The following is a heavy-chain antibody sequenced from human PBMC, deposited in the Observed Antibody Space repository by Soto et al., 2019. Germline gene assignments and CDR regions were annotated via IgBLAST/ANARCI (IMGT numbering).Heavy chain of an antibody. CDR2: ISGSGGST. CDR3: AKYQHNYDFWSGYPFDC. Sequence: GGSLRLSCAASGFTFSSYAMSWVRQAPGKGLEWVSAISGSGGSTYYADSVKGRFTISRDNSKNTLYLQMNSLRAEDTAVYYCAKYQHNYDFWSGYPFDCWGQGTLVTVSS. CDR1: GFTFSSYA. V-gene: IGHV3-23*01. D-gene: IGHD3-3*01. J-gene: IGHJ4*02.